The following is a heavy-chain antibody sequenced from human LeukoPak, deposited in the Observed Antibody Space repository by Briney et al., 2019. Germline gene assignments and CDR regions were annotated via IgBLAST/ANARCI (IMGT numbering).Heavy chain of an antibody. J-gene: IGHJ4*02. CDR3: VRPYGGNSGGDY. D-gene: IGHD4-23*01. V-gene: IGHV1-46*01. CDR2: INPSGGGT. CDR1: VYTFTSYY. Sequence: ASVKVSCTASVYTFTSYYMHWVRQAPGQGLEWMGVINPSGGGTGYAQEFQGRVTMTRDTSTSTLYLELSSLISEDTAVYYCVRPYGGNSGGDYWGQGTLVTVS.